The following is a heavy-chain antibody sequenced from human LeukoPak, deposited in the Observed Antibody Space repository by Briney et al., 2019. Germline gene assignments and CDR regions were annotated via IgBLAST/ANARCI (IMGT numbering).Heavy chain of an antibody. V-gene: IGHV3-7*01. CDR2: IKQDGSEK. J-gene: IGHJ5*02. CDR1: GFTFSSYW. D-gene: IGHD3-10*01. Sequence: GGSLRLSCAASGFTFSSYWMSWVRQAPGKGLEWVANIKQDGSEKYYVDSVKGRFTISRDNAKNSLYLQMNSLRAEDTVVYYCARAPTYGSGSYHYSPWGQGTLVTVSS. CDR3: ARAPTYGSGSYHYSP.